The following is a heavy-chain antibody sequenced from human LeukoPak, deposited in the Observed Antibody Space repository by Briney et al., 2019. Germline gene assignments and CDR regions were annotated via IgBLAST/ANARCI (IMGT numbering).Heavy chain of an antibody. V-gene: IGHV3-30*04. CDR2: ISYDGSNK. D-gene: IGHD3-22*01. CDR3: AKIPLPMIVVVITTNVDY. J-gene: IGHJ4*02. CDR1: GFTFSSYA. Sequence: GRSLRLSCAASGFTFSSYAMHWVRQAPGKGLEWVAVISYDGSNKYYADSVKGRFTISRDNSKNTLYLQMNSLRAEDTAVYYCAKIPLPMIVVVITTNVDYWGQGTLVTVSS.